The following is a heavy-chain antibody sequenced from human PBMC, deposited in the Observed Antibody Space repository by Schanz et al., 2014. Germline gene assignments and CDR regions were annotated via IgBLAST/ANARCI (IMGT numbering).Heavy chain of an antibody. Sequence: EVQLVESGGGLVQPGGSLRLSCSASGFTFSIYAMHWVRQAPGKGLEWISYITYNGGTIYYADSVKGRFTISRDNAKNSLYLEMNSLRAEDTALYYCARDRRNADLDYWGQGTLVNVSS. CDR2: ITYNGGTI. CDR3: ARDRRNADLDY. V-gene: IGHV3-48*01. CDR1: GFTFSIYA. D-gene: IGHD1-1*01. J-gene: IGHJ4*02.